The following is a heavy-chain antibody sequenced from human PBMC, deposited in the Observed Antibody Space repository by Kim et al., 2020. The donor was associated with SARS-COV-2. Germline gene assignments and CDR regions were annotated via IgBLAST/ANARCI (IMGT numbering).Heavy chain of an antibody. CDR1: GYTFTSYA. CDR3: ATQSPSMGWAYVWFDP. V-gene: IGHV7-4-1*02. D-gene: IGHD3-10*02. Sequence: ASVKVSCKASGYTFTSYAMNWVRQAPGQGLEWMGWINTNTGNPTYAQGFTGRFVFSLDTSVSTAYLQISSLKAEDTAVYYCATQSPSMGWAYVWFDPWGQGTLVTVSS. J-gene: IGHJ5*02. CDR2: INTNTGNP.